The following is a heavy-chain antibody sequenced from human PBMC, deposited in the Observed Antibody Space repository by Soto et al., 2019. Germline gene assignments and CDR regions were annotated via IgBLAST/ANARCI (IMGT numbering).Heavy chain of an antibody. D-gene: IGHD1-7*01. CDR1: GYTFTGYY. Sequence: QVQLVQSGAEVKKPGASVKVSCKASGYTFTGYYMHWVRQAPGQGLEWMGWINPNSGGTNYAQKFQGWVTMTRDTSIRTAYMELSRLRSDDTAVYYCARGGTTADSHYYYYGMDVWGQGTTVTVSS. V-gene: IGHV1-2*04. CDR2: INPNSGGT. J-gene: IGHJ6*02. CDR3: ARGGTTADSHYYYYGMDV.